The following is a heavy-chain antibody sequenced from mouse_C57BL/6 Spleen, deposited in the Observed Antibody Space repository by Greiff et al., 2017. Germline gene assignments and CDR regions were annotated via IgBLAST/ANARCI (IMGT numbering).Heavy chain of an antibody. CDR3: ASDGYYIDY. J-gene: IGHJ2*01. CDR2: ISYDGSN. V-gene: IGHV3-6*01. Sequence: EVQVVESGPGLVKPSQSLSLTCSVTGYSITSGYYWNWIRQFPGNILEWMGYISYDGSNNYNPSLKTRISITRDTSKNQFFLKLSSVTTEDTATYYCASDGYYIDYWGQGTTLTVSS. D-gene: IGHD2-2*01. CDR1: GYSITSGYY.